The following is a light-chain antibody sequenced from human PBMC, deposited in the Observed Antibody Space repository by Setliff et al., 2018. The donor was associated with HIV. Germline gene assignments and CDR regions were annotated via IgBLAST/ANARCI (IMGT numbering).Light chain of an antibody. CDR3: CPNTGSNTCV. V-gene: IGLV2-23*01. CDR1: SGDVGRYNL. CDR2: QAS. J-gene: IGLJ1*01. Sequence: QSALAQPASVSGSPGQSITISCTGTSGDVGRYNLVSWYQQQPGKPPKLMIYQASKRPSGVSNRFSGSKSGNTASLTISGLQAEDEADYYCCPNTGSNTCVFGTGTKVTVL.